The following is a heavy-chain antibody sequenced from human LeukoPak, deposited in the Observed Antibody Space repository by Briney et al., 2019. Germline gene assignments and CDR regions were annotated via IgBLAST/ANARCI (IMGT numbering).Heavy chain of an antibody. CDR2: IKQDGSEK. CDR1: GFTFSSSW. J-gene: IGHJ4*02. D-gene: IGHD1-26*01. Sequence: GGSLRLSCAASGFTFSSSWMSWVRQAPGKGLEWVANIKQDGSEKYYVASVKGRFTISRDNTKNSLYLQMNSLRAEDTAVYYCARAGGTYYGIAFDIWGQGTLVTVSS. V-gene: IGHV3-7*01. CDR3: ARAGGTYYGIAFDI.